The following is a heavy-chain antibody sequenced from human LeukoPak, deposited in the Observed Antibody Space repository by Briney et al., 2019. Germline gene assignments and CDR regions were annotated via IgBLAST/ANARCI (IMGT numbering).Heavy chain of an antibody. V-gene: IGHV5-51*01. CDR3: ARLRVGARPYDYFDY. D-gene: IGHD1-26*01. CDR2: IYPGDSDT. CDR1: GYSFTSYW. Sequence: GESLKISCKGSGYSFTSYWIGWVRQMPGKGLEWMGIIYPGDSDTRYSPSFQGQVTISADKSISTAYLQWSSLKASDTAMYYCARLRVGARPYDYFDYWGQGTLVTVSS. J-gene: IGHJ4*02.